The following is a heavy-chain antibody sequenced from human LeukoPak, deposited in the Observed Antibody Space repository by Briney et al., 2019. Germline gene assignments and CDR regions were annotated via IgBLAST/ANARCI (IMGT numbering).Heavy chain of an antibody. V-gene: IGHV4-4*07. CDR1: GVSTISYH. J-gene: IGHJ4*02. D-gene: IGHD6-19*01. CDR2: IYTSGST. CDR3: AGRAQTTGWSFDY. Sequence: LRTLSLTSAVSGVSTISYHWSLIRQTAGTGLEWIGQIYTSGSTNYNPSLKSRVAMSIDTSKNQFSLELSSVTAADTSVYYCAGRAQTTGWSFDYWGQGALVTVSS.